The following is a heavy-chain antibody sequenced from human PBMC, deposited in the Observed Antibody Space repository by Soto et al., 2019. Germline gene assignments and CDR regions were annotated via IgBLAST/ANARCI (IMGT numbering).Heavy chain of an antibody. Sequence: GGSLRLSCAASGFTVSSNYMSWVRRAPGKGLEWVSVIYSGGSTYYADSVKGRFTISRDNSKNTLYLQMNSLRAGDTAVYYCARTAVDTGMASHSFDYWGKGTLVTVSS. CDR3: ARTAVDTGMASHSFDY. J-gene: IGHJ4*02. D-gene: IGHD5-18*01. V-gene: IGHV3-53*01. CDR2: IYSGGST. CDR1: GFTVSSNY.